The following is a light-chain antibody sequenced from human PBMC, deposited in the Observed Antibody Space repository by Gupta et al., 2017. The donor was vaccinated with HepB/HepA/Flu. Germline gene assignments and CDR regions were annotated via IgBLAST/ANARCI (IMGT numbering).Light chain of an antibody. CDR3: QQYGSSLWT. Sequence: EIVLTQSPGTLSLSSGERATLSCRPSQSVSSSYLAWYQQKPGQAPRLLIYGASSRATGIPDRISGSGSGTDFTLTISRLEPEDFAVYYCQQYGSSLWTFGQGTKVEIK. J-gene: IGKJ1*01. CDR1: QSVSSSY. CDR2: GAS. V-gene: IGKV3-20*01.